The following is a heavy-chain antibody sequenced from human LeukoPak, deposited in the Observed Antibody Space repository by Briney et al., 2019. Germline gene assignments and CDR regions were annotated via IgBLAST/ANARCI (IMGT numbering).Heavy chain of an antibody. CDR1: GYTFTGYY. CDR3: ASPDSSGYYYDY. V-gene: IGHV1-2*02. J-gene: IGHJ4*02. Sequence: ASVKVSCKASGYTFTGYYMHWVRQAPGQGLEWMGWINPNSGGTNYAQKFQGRVTMTRDTSISTAYMELSRLRSDDAAVYYCASPDSSGYYYDYWGQGTLVTVSS. CDR2: INPNSGGT. D-gene: IGHD3-22*01.